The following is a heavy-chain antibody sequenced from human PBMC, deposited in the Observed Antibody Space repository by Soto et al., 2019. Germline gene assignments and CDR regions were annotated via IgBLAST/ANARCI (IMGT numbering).Heavy chain of an antibody. V-gene: IGHV3-30-3*01. D-gene: IGHD1-26*01. CDR1: GFTFSSYA. CDR2: ISYDGSNK. J-gene: IGHJ4*02. CDR3: ARDRWYSGRLDY. Sequence: QVQLVESGGGVVQPGRSLRLSCAASGFTFSSYAMHWVRQAPGKGLEWVAVISYDGSNKYYADSVEGRFTISRDNSKNTLYLQMNSLRAEDTAVYYCARDRWYSGRLDYWGQGTLVTVSS.